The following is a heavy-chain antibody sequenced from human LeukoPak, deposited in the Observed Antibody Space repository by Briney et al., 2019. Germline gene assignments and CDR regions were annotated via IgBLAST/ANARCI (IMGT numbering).Heavy chain of an antibody. CDR3: ARDLQGYSSGWYRGDY. CDR2: IKQDGSEK. D-gene: IGHD6-19*01. Sequence: PGGSLRLSCAASGFTFRTYWMSWVRQAPGKGLEWVPNIKQDGSEKYYVDSVKGRFTISRDNAKNSLYLQMNSLRAEDTAVYYCARDLQGYSSGWYRGDYWGQGTLVTVSS. J-gene: IGHJ4*02. CDR1: GFTFRTYW. V-gene: IGHV3-7*01.